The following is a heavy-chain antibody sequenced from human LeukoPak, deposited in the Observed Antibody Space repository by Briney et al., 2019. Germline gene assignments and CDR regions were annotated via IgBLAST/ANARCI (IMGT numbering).Heavy chain of an antibody. D-gene: IGHD6-19*01. V-gene: IGHV4-34*01. CDR1: GGSFSGYY. CDR2: INHSGST. J-gene: IGHJ6*04. Sequence: SETLSLTCAVYGGSFSGYYWSWIRQPPGKGLEWIGEINHSGSTNYNPSLKSRVTISVDTSKNQFSLKLSSVTAADTAVYYCASSGWDPPGYGMDVWGKGTTVTVSS. CDR3: ASSGWDPPGYGMDV.